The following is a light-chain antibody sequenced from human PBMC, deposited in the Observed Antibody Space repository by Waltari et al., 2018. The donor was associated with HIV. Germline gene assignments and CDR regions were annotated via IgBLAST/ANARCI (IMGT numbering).Light chain of an antibody. CDR1: SSYVGGYHY. CDR3: CSYAGSYTSYV. V-gene: IGLV2-11*01. CDR2: DVT. Sequence: QSALTQPRSVSGSPGQSVTISCTGPSSYVGGYHYVSWYQQHPGTAPKLMIYDVTTRPSGVPDRFSGSKSGNTASLTISGLQAEDEADYYCCSYAGSYTSYVFGTGTKVTVL. J-gene: IGLJ1*01.